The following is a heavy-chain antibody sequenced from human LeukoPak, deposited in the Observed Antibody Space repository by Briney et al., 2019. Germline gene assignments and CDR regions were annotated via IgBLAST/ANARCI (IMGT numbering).Heavy chain of an antibody. V-gene: IGHV3-48*03. CDR2: ISSSGSTI. CDR3: ARTSTYYYDSSGSLFDY. CDR1: GFTFSSYE. Sequence: PVGSLRLSCAASGFTFSSYEMNWVRQAPGKGLEWVSYISSSGSTIYYADSVKGRFTISRDNAKNSLYLQMNSLRAEDTAVYYCARTSTYYYDSSGSLFDYWGQGTLVTVSS. J-gene: IGHJ4*02. D-gene: IGHD3-22*01.